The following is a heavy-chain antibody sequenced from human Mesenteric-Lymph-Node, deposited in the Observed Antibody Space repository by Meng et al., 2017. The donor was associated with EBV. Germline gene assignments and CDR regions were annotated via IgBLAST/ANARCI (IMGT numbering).Heavy chain of an antibody. D-gene: IGHD5-12*01. CDR2: INSDTGNP. J-gene: IGHJ4*02. CDR3: ARDDLTRSGFEEY. V-gene: IGHV7-4-1*02. CDR1: GYIFSSYS. Sequence: VQLVQSGSELXXXXXQXKVXCKASGYIFSSYSMNWVRQAPGQGLEWMGWINSDTGNPTYAQGFTGRFVFSLDISVSTAYLQISSLKAEDTAVYYCARDDLTRSGFEEYWGQGTLVTVSS.